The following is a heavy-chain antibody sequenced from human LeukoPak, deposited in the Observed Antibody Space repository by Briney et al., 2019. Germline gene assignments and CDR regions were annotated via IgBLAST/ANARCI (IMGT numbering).Heavy chain of an antibody. CDR3: ATRYSYADDAFDI. J-gene: IGHJ3*02. D-gene: IGHD5-18*01. V-gene: IGHV4-30-4*08. Sequence: SETLSLTCTVSGGSISSGGYYWSWIRQHPGKGLEWIGYIYYSGSTYYNPSLKSRVTISVDTSKNQFSLKLSSVTAADTAVYYCATRYSYADDAFDIWGQGTMVTVSS. CDR1: GGSISSGGYY. CDR2: IYYSGST.